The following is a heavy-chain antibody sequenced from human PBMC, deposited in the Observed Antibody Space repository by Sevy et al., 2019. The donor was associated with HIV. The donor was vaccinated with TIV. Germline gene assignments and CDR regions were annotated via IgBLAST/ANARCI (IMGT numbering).Heavy chain of an antibody. Sequence: GGSLRLSCAASGISFSNYWMSWVRQAPGKGLEWVANINQDGSEKKFVGSVKGRFTISRDYAKNSVYLQMNSLTAEDTAVYYCARDRWAKYPEDGFDIWGQGTMVTVSS. CDR2: INQDGSEK. J-gene: IGHJ3*02. CDR3: ARDRWAKYPEDGFDI. CDR1: GISFSNYW. V-gene: IGHV3-7*01.